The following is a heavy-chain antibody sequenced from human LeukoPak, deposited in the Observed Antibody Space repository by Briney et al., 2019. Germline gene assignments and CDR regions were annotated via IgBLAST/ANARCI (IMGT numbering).Heavy chain of an antibody. CDR1: GFTFSSYS. D-gene: IGHD3-9*01. CDR3: AKAAHYDILTGYAYYFDY. Sequence: GGSLRLSCAASGFTFSSYSMNWVRQAPGKGLEWVSAISGSGGSTYYADSVKGRFTISRDNSKNTLYLQMNSLRAEDTAVYYCAKAAHYDILTGYAYYFDYWGQGTLVTVSS. V-gene: IGHV3-23*01. J-gene: IGHJ4*02. CDR2: ISGSGGST.